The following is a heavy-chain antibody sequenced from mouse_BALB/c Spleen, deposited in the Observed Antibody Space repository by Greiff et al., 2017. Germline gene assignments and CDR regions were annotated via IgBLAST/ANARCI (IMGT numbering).Heavy chain of an antibody. J-gene: IGHJ4*01. V-gene: IGHV3-8*02. CDR1: GDSITSGY. Sequence: EVHLVESGPSLVKPSQTLSLTCSVTGDSITSGYWNWIRKFPGNKLEYMGYISYSGSTYYNPSLKSRISITRDTSKNQYYLQLNSVTTEDTATYYCAMYDYDRDYAMDYWGQGTSVTVSS. D-gene: IGHD2-4*01. CDR3: AMYDYDRDYAMDY. CDR2: ISYSGST.